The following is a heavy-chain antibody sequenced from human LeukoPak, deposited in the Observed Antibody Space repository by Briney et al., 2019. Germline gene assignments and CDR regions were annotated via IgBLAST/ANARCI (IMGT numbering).Heavy chain of an antibody. V-gene: IGHV1-2*02. J-gene: IGHJ4*02. CDR3: ARDLIGSGYYNPYFDY. CDR2: INPNSGGT. D-gene: IGHD3-22*01. CDR1: GYTFTGYY. Sequence: ASVKVSCKASGYTFTGYYMHWVRQAPGQGLEWMGWINPNSGGTNYARKFQGRVTMTRDTSISTAYMELSRLRSDDTAVYYCARDLIGSGYYNPYFDYWGQGTLVTVSS.